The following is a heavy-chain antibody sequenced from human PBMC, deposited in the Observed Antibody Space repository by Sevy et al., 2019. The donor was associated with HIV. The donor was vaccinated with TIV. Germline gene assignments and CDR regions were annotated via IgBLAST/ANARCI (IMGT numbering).Heavy chain of an antibody. D-gene: IGHD3-22*01. V-gene: IGHV3-23*01. Sequence: GGSLRLSCAASGFTFNIYAMSWVRQAPGKGLEWLSAISGGGDGTYYADSVKGRFTISGDNSRNMLYLQMNRLRAEDTAVYYCAKRPYYYYNSDGHLVSSTDEADYWGQGTLVTVSS. J-gene: IGHJ4*02. CDR1: GFTFNIYA. CDR3: AKRPYYYYNSDGHLVSSTDEADY. CDR2: ISGGGDGT.